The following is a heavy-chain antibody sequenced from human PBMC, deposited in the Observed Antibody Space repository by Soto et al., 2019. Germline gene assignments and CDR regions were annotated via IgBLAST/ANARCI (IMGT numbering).Heavy chain of an antibody. J-gene: IGHJ5*02. CDR2: ISAYNGNT. Sequence: GASVKVSCKASGYTFTSYGISWVRQAPGQGLEWMGWISAYNGNTNYAQKLQGRVTMTTDTSTSTAYMELRSLRSDDTAVYYCARGLKREYSSSSNWFDPWGQGTLVTVSS. V-gene: IGHV1-18*01. D-gene: IGHD6-6*01. CDR1: GYTFTSYG. CDR3: ARGLKREYSSSSNWFDP.